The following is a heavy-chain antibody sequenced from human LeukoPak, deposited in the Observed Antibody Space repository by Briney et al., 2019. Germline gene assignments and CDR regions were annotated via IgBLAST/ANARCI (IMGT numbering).Heavy chain of an antibody. CDR1: GFVFSSYG. CDR3: ARDWPTIAAAGTIPEYFQH. J-gene: IGHJ1*01. Sequence: PGRSLRLSCAASGFVFSSYGMHWVRQAPGKGLEWVALIWYDGSNKYYADSVKGRFTISRDNSNNTLYLQMNSLRAEDTAVYYCARDWPTIAAAGTIPEYFQHWGQGTLVTVSS. D-gene: IGHD6-13*01. CDR2: IWYDGSNK. V-gene: IGHV3-33*01.